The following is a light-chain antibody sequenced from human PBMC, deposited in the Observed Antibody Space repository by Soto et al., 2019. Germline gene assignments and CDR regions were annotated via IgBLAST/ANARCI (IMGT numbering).Light chain of an antibody. V-gene: IGKV3-15*01. CDR3: QPYNNWPLT. Sequence: EIVMTQSPATLSVSPGERSTRSCMASQSVSSNLAWYQQKPGQAPRLLIYGAYTRATGIPARFSGSGSGTEFTLTISSLQSEDFAVYYCQPYNNWPLTFGGGTKVDIK. J-gene: IGKJ4*01. CDR1: QSVSSN. CDR2: GAY.